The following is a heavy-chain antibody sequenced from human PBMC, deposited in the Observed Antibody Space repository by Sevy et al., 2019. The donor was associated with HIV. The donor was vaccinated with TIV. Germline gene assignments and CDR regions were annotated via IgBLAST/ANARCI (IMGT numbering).Heavy chain of an antibody. D-gene: IGHD2-21*01. CDR2: IQYDGSNK. Sequence: GESLKISCAAPGFSYSSYGMHWVRQAPGKGLEWVAYIQYDGSNKDYADSVKGRFTISRDNSKNTLDLQMNSLRVEDTAVYYCVKEGGGEGGDHWGQGTLVTVSS. CDR3: VKEGGGEGGDH. V-gene: IGHV3-30*02. J-gene: IGHJ4*02. CDR1: GFSYSSYG.